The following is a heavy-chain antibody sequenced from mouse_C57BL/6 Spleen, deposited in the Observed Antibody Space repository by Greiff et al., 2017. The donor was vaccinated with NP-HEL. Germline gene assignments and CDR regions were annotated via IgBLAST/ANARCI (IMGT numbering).Heavy chain of an antibody. D-gene: IGHD1-1*01. V-gene: IGHV3-1*01. J-gene: IGHJ1*03. Sequence: VQLKESGPGMVKPSQSLSLTCTVTGYSITSGYDWHWIRHFPGNKLEWMGYISYSGSTNYNPSLKSRISITHDTSKNHFFLKLNSVTTEDTATYYCSRDLWDYYGSPRYFDVWGTGTTVTVSS. CDR3: SRDLWDYYGSPRYFDV. CDR1: GYSITSGYD. CDR2: ISYSGST.